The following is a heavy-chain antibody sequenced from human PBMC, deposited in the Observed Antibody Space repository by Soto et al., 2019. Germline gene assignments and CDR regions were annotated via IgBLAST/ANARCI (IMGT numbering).Heavy chain of an antibody. V-gene: IGHV3-64*01. CDR3: ARDGDCSSTSCYAFDI. CDR1: GFTFSSYA. D-gene: IGHD2-2*01. Sequence: GGSLRLSCAASGFTFSSYAMHWVRQAPGKGLEYVSAISSNGGSTYYANSVKGRFTISRDNSKNTLYLQMGSLRAEDMAVYYCARDGDCSSTSCYAFDIWGQGTMVTVSS. J-gene: IGHJ3*02. CDR2: ISSNGGST.